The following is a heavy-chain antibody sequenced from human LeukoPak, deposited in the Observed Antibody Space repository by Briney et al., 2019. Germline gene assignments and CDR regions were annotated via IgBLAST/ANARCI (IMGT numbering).Heavy chain of an antibody. Sequence: ASVKVSCKASGYTFTGYYMHWVRQAPGQGLEWMGWINPNSGGTNYAQKFQGRVTTTRDTSISTAYMELSRLRSDDTAVYYCARAQRITMIVVVQYGMDVWGQGTTVTVSS. D-gene: IGHD3-22*01. V-gene: IGHV1-2*02. J-gene: IGHJ6*02. CDR2: INPNSGGT. CDR3: ARAQRITMIVVVQYGMDV. CDR1: GYTFTGYY.